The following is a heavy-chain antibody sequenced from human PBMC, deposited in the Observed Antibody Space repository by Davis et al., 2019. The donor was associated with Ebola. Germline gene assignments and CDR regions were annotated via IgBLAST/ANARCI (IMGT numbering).Heavy chain of an antibody. CDR2: IGTAGDP. CDR1: GFTFSSYD. V-gene: IGHV3-13*05. J-gene: IGHJ4*02. Sequence: GGSLGLSCAASGFTFSSYDMHWVRQATGKDLEWVSAIGTAGDPYYPGSVKGRFTISRENAKNSLYLQMNSLRAGDTAVYYCAKDNPKYYDFWSGYYDYWGQGTLVTVSS. CDR3: AKDNPKYYDFWSGYYDY. D-gene: IGHD3-3*01.